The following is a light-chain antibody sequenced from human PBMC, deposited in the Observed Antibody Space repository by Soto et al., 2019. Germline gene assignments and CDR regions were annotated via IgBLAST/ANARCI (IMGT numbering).Light chain of an antibody. CDR3: QQDKSFPLT. CDR2: TAS. V-gene: IGKV1-12*01. CDR1: QDINKW. J-gene: IGKJ4*01. Sequence: DIQMTQSPSSVSASVGDRVTITCRASQDINKWLAWYQQKPGLAPNLVIYTASRLHGGGPSRFSGSASGTDFTLTISSLQPEDVATYYCQQDKSFPLTFGGGTKVEI.